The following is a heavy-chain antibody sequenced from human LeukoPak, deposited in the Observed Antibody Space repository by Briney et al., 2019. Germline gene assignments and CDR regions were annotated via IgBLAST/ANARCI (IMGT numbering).Heavy chain of an antibody. J-gene: IGHJ5*02. V-gene: IGHV4-34*01. CDR2: INHSGST. CDR3: ARGGIFPFFGVAKTNCFAP. D-gene: IGHD3-3*01. CDR1: GGSFNGYY. Sequence: SETLSLTCAVYGGSFNGYYWNWIRQPPGKGLEWIGEINHSGSTNYNPSLKSRVTISVDTSKNQFSLKLSSVTAADTAVYYCARGGIFPFFGVAKTNCFAPGGQGPRATVSS.